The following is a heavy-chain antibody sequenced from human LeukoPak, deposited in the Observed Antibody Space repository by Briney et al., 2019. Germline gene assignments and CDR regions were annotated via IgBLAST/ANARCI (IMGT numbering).Heavy chain of an antibody. V-gene: IGHV4-4*07. J-gene: IGHJ5*02. Sequence: SETLSLTCTVSGASIDSYYWSWVRQPAGQSPEWIGRIHTSGTTNYNPSFKSRVIMSLDKPNNQFSLNVSSVTAADTGVYYCAKDINTVGVIRWFDPWGQGTLVTVSS. CDR3: AKDINTVGVIRWFDP. CDR1: GASIDSYY. CDR2: IHTSGTT. D-gene: IGHD3-10*01.